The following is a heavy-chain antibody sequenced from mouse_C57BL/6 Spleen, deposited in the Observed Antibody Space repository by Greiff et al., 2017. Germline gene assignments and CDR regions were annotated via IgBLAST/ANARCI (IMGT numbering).Heavy chain of an antibody. CDR3: ARGGGSSPYYYAMDY. CDR1: GYAFSSYW. Sequence: QVHVKQSGAELVKPGASVKISCKASGYAFSSYWMNWVKQRPGKGLEWIGQIYPGDGDTNYNGKFKGKATLTADKSSSTAYMQLSSLTSEDSAVYFCARGGGSSPYYYAMDYWGQGTSVTVSS. D-gene: IGHD1-1*01. CDR2: IYPGDGDT. J-gene: IGHJ4*01. V-gene: IGHV1-80*01.